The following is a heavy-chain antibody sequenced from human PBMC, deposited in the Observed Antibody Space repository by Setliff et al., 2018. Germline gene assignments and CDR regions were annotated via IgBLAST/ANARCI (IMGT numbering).Heavy chain of an antibody. D-gene: IGHD3-3*01. Sequence: ETLSLTCAVSGYSISSGYYWGWIRQPPGKGLEWIGSIYHSGSTYYNPSLKSRVTISVDTSKNQFALKLSSVTAADTAVYYCARRYNFWSGYFWEHAQFDPWGQGTLVTVSS. J-gene: IGHJ5*02. CDR2: IYHSGST. CDR3: ARRYNFWSGYFWEHAQFDP. V-gene: IGHV4-38-2*01. CDR1: GYSISSGYY.